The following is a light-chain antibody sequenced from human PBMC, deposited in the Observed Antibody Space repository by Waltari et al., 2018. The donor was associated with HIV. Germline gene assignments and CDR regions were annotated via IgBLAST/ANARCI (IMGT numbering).Light chain of an antibody. CDR2: SNK. V-gene: IGLV1-44*01. CDR1: SSNIGSNT. Sequence: QSVLTQPPSASGTPGQRVTISCSGSSSNIGSNTVNWYQQLPGTAPTLLIYSNKQRPSAVPDRFSGSKSGTSASRAISGLQSEDEADYYCAAWDHSLNGLVFGTGTKVTVL. J-gene: IGLJ1*01. CDR3: AAWDHSLNGLV.